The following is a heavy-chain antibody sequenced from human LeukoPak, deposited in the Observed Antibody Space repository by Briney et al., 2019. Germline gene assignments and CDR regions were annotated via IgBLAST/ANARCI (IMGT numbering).Heavy chain of an antibody. D-gene: IGHD5-18*01. CDR3: ARAPDGGYSYGLFDY. V-gene: IGHV4-4*02. J-gene: IGHJ4*02. CDR2: IYHSGST. CDR1: GGSISSSNW. Sequence: SETLSHTCAVSGGSISSSNWWSWVRQPPGKGLEWIGEIYHSGSTNYNPSLKSRVTISVDKSKNQFSLKLSSVTAADTAVYYCARAPDGGYSYGLFDYWGQGTLVTVSS.